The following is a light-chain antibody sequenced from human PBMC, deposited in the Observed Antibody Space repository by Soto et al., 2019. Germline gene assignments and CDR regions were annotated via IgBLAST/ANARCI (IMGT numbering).Light chain of an antibody. CDR1: QRFSSD. Sequence: IALTQSASTLSLSPGESATLACRASQRFSSDFGWDEEKPGQAPRLLIXXAYXRATEIPARFSASGSGTDFTLTTSSLEPKDFSVEYCQHRSKWPPGRTFGQGTRLEIK. V-gene: IGKV3-11*01. CDR2: XAY. J-gene: IGKJ5*01. CDR3: QHRSKWPPGRT.